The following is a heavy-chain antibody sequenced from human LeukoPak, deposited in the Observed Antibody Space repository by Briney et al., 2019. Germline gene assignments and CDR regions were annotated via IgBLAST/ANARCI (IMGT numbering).Heavy chain of an antibody. V-gene: IGHV1-2*04. CDR1: GYTFTGYY. J-gene: IGHJ6*02. CDR2: INFNTGIT. Sequence: AAVKVSCKASGYTFTGYYMHWLRQAPGQGLEWMGWINFNTGITNYAQKFQGWVTITRDTFITTAYLELSRLKSDDTAVYYCARRGSVYTVTNDEEDYFYGMDVWGQGTTVTVSS. CDR3: ARRGSVYTVTNDEEDYFYGMDV. D-gene: IGHD4-17*01.